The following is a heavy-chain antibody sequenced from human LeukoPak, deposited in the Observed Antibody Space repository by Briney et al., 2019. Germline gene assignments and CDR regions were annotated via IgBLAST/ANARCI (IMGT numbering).Heavy chain of an antibody. Sequence: SQTLSLTCAISGDSVSSNSAAWNWIRQSPSRGLEWLGRTYYRSKWYNDYAVSVKSRITINPDTSKNQFSLQLNSVTPEDTAVYYCARAVGTYSSSRYYFDYWGQGTLVTVSS. CDR3: ARAVGTYSSSRYYFDY. CDR2: TYYRSKWYN. CDR1: GDSVSSNSAA. D-gene: IGHD6-6*01. V-gene: IGHV6-1*01. J-gene: IGHJ4*02.